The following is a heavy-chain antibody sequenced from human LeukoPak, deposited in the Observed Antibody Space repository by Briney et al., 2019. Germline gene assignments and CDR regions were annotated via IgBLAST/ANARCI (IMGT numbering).Heavy chain of an antibody. CDR2: ISAYNGNT. J-gene: IGHJ5*02. D-gene: IGHD3-22*01. CDR3: ARVPSSVFLAKRYYYDSSGISTGWFDP. CDR1: GYTFTSYG. V-gene: IGHV1-18*01. Sequence: ASVKVSCKASGYTFTSYGISWVRQAPGQGLEWMGWISAYNGNTNYAQKLQGRVTMTTDTSTSTAYMELRSLRSDDTAVYYCARVPSSVFLAKRYYYDSSGISTGWFDPWGQGTLVTVSS.